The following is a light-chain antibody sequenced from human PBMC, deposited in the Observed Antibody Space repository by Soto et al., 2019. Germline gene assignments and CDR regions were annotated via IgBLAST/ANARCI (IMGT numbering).Light chain of an antibody. V-gene: IGKV3-11*01. CDR3: QQRRSWQVT. Sequence: EIVLTQSPATLSLSPGERATLSCRASQSVGSFLAWYQQPPGQAPRLLIYDASTRATGIPARFSGSGSGTNFTLTISSLEPEDFAVYYCQQRRSWQVTFGQGTRLEIK. J-gene: IGKJ5*01. CDR2: DAS. CDR1: QSVGSF.